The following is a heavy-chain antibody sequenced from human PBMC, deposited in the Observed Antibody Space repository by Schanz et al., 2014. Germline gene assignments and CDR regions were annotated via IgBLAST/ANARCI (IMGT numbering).Heavy chain of an antibody. D-gene: IGHD2-15*01. Sequence: QVQMVESGGGLVKPGGSLRLSCAAYGFTLSSYAMHWVRQAPGTGLEWVAVISYDGSNKYYADSVKGRFTISRDNSKNTLYLQMNTLRAEDTAVYYCARDRGYCSGGSCLTFDYWGQGTLVTVSS. J-gene: IGHJ4*02. CDR3: ARDRGYCSGGSCLTFDY. V-gene: IGHV3-30-3*01. CDR1: GFTLSSYA. CDR2: ISYDGSNK.